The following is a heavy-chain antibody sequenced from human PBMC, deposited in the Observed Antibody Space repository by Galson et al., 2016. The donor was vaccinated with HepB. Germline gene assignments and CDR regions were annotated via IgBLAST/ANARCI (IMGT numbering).Heavy chain of an antibody. J-gene: IGHJ3*02. V-gene: IGHV4-39*01. CDR3: TRHLAPEDAFNI. CDR1: GASIITTNYC. CDR2: ICHRGDS. Sequence: SETLSLTCTVSGASIITTNYCWDWVRQPPGQGPEWIGSICHRGDSYYNPSLKSRVIMSLDKYNNQFSLKLTSVTAADAAVYSCTRHLAPEDAFNIWGQGTKATVSS.